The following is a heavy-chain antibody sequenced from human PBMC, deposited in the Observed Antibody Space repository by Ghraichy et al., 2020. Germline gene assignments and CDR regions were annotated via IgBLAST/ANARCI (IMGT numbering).Heavy chain of an antibody. CDR2: ISGSGGST. V-gene: IGHV3-23*01. CDR1: GFTFSSYA. D-gene: IGHD4-17*01. CDR3: AKEALEGLREYYYYGMDV. J-gene: IGHJ6*02. Sequence: GESLNISCAASGFTFSSYAMSWVRQAPGKGLEWVSAISGSGGSTYYADSVKGRFTISRDNSKNTLYLQMNSLRAEDTAVYYCAKEALEGLREYYYYGMDVWGQGTTVTVSS.